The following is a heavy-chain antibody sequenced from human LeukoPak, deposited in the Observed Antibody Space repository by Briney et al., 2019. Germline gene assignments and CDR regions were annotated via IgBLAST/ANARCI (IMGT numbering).Heavy chain of an antibody. CDR3: ARVTGYSSCYYSHYFDY. J-gene: IGHJ4*02. Sequence: GGSLRLSCAASGFTFSSYAMSWVRQAPGKGLEWVAVISYDGSNKYYADSVKGRFTISRGNSKNTLYLQMNSLRAEDTAVYYCARVTGYSSCYYSHYFDYWGQGTLVTVSS. CDR1: GFTFSSYA. D-gene: IGHD3-22*01. V-gene: IGHV3-30-3*01. CDR2: ISYDGSNK.